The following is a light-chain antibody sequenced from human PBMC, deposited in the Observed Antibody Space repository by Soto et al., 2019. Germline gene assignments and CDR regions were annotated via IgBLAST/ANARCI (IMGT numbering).Light chain of an antibody. CDR2: AAS. V-gene: IGKV1-39*01. CDR3: QQSYSTPFT. J-gene: IGKJ3*01. CDR1: QSISSY. Sequence: DIQMTQSPSSLSASVGDRVTITCRASQSISSYLNWYQQKPGKAPKLLIYAASSLQSVVPSRFSGSGSGTDFTLTISSLQPDDCATYYCQQSYSTPFTFGPGNKVDIK.